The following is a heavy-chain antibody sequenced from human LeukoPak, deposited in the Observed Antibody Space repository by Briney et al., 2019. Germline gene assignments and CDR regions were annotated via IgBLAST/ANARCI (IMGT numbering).Heavy chain of an antibody. CDR3: AGGSGRYYDSSGYPNRNTFDY. Sequence: ASVKVSCKASGYTFTSYYMHWVRQAPGQGLEWMGIVNPSGGSTSYAQKFQGRVTMTRDTSTSTVYMELSSLRSEDTAVYYCAGGSGRYYDSSGYPNRNTFDYWGQGTLVTVSS. CDR2: VNPSGGST. J-gene: IGHJ4*02. D-gene: IGHD3-22*01. V-gene: IGHV1-46*01. CDR1: GYTFTSYY.